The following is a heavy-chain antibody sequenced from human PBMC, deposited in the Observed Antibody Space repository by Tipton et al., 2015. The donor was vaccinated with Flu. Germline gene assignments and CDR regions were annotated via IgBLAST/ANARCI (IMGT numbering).Heavy chain of an antibody. J-gene: IGHJ4*02. V-gene: IGHV3-23*01. CDR1: GFSFDTYA. Sequence: SLRLSCAATGFSFDTYAMSWVRQAPGKGLEWVSIISGSGDRTYYADSVKGRFIVSRDNSKNTLYLQMNRLGVEDTAVYFCAKDSGYYDFDYWGQGTLVTVST. CDR3: AKDSGYYDFDY. CDR2: ISGSGDRT. D-gene: IGHD3-22*01.